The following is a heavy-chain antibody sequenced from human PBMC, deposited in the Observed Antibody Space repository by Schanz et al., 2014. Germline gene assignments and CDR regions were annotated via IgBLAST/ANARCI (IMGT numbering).Heavy chain of an antibody. CDR2: ISGSGGST. V-gene: IGHV3-23*04. CDR1: GFTFSTFA. Sequence: EVQLVESGGDLVQPGGSLRLSCSASGFTFSTFAMHWVRQVPGKGLEWVSAISGSGGSTYYADSVKGRFTISRDNSKNTLYLQMNSLRAEDTAVYYCAKGRFGELSAFDIWGQGTMVTVSS. D-gene: IGHD3-10*01. CDR3: AKGRFGELSAFDI. J-gene: IGHJ3*02.